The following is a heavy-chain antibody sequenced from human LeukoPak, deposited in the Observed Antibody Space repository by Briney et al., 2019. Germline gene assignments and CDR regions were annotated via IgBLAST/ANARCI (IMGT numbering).Heavy chain of an antibody. CDR2: ISAHNCKT. CDR1: XXXXTSYG. Sequence: GASVKVXCXXSXXXXTSYGXIWVRQAPGQGLQWMGWISAHNCKTNYAQNLQGRVTMTTDTSTNTVYLELRSLTSDATAVYYCARAGTTLLLDYWGQRTLVTVSS. CDR3: ARAGTTLLLDY. D-gene: IGHD4-11*01. J-gene: IGHJ4*02. V-gene: IGHV1-18*01.